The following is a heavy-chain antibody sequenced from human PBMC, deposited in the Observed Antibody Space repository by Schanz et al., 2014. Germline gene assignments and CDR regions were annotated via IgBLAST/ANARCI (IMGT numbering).Heavy chain of an antibody. V-gene: IGHV3-74*01. CDR1: GFTFSVYW. J-gene: IGHJ6*02. CDR2: ISGDGTTT. Sequence: EVQLVESGGGLVQPGGSLRLSCAASGFTFSVYWMHWVRQPPGKGLVSVSRISGDGTTTIYADSVKGRFTISRDNAKNTLYLQMNSLRAEDTAVYYCARPLGPNYYYYGLDVWGQGTTVTVSS. CDR3: ARPLGPNYYYYGLDV.